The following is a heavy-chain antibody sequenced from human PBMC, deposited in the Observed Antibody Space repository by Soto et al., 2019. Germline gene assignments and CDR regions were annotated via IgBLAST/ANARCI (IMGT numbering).Heavy chain of an antibody. D-gene: IGHD6-25*01. Sequence: GGSLRLSCAASGFTFSSYALTWVRQAPGKGLEWVSVISGSGINTLYADSVKGRFTISRDKSKNTLYLQMNSLRADDTAVYYCATGGRANYFDNWGQGTLVTVSS. CDR1: GFTFSSYA. J-gene: IGHJ4*02. V-gene: IGHV3-23*01. CDR2: ISGSGINT. CDR3: ATGGRANYFDN.